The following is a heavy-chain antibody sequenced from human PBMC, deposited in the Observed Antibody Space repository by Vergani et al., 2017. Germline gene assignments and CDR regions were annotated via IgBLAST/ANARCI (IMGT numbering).Heavy chain of an antibody. CDR1: GFTFSNAW. D-gene: IGHD3-3*01. Sequence: EVQLVESGGGLVKPGGSLRLSCAASGFTFSNAWMSWVRQAPGKGLEWVGRIKSKTDGGTTDYAAPVKGRFTISRDDSKNTLYLQMNSLRAEDTAVYYCARVFPFYYGMDVWGQGTTVTVSS. CDR2: IKSKTDGGTT. V-gene: IGHV3-15*01. CDR3: ARVFPFYYGMDV. J-gene: IGHJ6*02.